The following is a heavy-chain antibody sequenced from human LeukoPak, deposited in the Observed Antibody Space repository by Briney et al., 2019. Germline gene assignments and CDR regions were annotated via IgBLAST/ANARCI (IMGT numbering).Heavy chain of an antibody. D-gene: IGHD2-2*01. CDR2: IKQDGSEK. V-gene: IGHV3-7*01. CDR1: GFTFSSYW. Sequence: PGGSLRLSCAASGFTFSSYWMSWVRQAPGKGLEWVANIKQDGSEKYYVDSVKGRFTISRDNAKNSLYLQMSSLRAEDTAVYYCARDYHAYYYYYYMDVWGKGTTVTVSS. J-gene: IGHJ6*03. CDR3: ARDYHAYYYYYYMDV.